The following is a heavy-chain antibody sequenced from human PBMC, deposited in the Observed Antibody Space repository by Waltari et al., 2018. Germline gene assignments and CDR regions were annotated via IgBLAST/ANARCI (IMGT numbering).Heavy chain of an antibody. V-gene: IGHV1-69*01. Sequence: QVQLVQSGAEVKKPGFSVKVSCKASGGTFSNYAINWVRQAPGQGLEWMGGIIPMFGTTNYAQKFQDRVTITADESTSTAYMELSSLRSEDTAVYYCARATNWVLEAFDLWGQGTMVTVSS. CDR3: ARATNWVLEAFDL. CDR1: GGTFSNYA. CDR2: IIPMFGTT. D-gene: IGHD1-1*01. J-gene: IGHJ3*01.